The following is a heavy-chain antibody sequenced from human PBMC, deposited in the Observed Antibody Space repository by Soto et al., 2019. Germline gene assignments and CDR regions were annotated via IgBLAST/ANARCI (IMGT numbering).Heavy chain of an antibody. CDR3: ARDDRGYDILTGYYHYYYGMDV. D-gene: IGHD3-9*01. J-gene: IGHJ6*02. CDR1: GGTFSSYA. V-gene: IGHV1-69*13. CDR2: IIPIFGTA. Sequence: SVKVSCKASGGTFSSYAISWVRQAPGQGLEWMGEIIPIFGTANYAQKFQGRVTITADESTSTAYMELSSLRSEDTAVYYCARDDRGYDILTGYYHYYYGMDVWGQGTTVTVSS.